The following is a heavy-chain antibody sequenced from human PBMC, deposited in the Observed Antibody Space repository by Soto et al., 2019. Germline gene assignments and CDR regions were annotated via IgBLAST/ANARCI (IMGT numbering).Heavy chain of an antibody. D-gene: IGHD7-27*01. CDR1: GFTFSSYA. CDR2: ISGSGGST. CDR3: AKDRLGIVADAFDI. Sequence: LSLTCAASGFTFSSYAMSWVRQAPGKGLEWVSAISGSGGSTYYADSVKGRFTISRDNSKNTLYLQMNSLRAEDTAVYYCAKDRLGIVADAFDIWGQGTMVTVSS. V-gene: IGHV3-23*01. J-gene: IGHJ3*02.